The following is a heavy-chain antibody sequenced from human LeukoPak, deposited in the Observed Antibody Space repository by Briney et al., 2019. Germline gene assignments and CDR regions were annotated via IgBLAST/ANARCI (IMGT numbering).Heavy chain of an antibody. Sequence: GGSLRLSCAASGFIFSNYWMSWVRQVPEKGLEWVANIKQDGSEKYYVDSVKGRFTISRDNAKNSLYLQMNSLRAEDTAVYYCARGLANSRPKVGAPVNWGQGTLVTVSS. CDR2: IKQDGSEK. J-gene: IGHJ4*02. D-gene: IGHD1-26*01. CDR1: GFIFSNYW. V-gene: IGHV3-7*01. CDR3: ARGLANSRPKVGAPVN.